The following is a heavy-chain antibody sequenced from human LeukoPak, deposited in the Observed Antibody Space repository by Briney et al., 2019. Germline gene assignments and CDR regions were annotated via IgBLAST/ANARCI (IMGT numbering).Heavy chain of an antibody. J-gene: IGHJ4*02. CDR1: GFSVSNYY. CDR3: ARGGITDYGDYSSFDY. Sequence: GGSLRLSCVASGFSVSNYYMSWVRQAPGKGLEWVSVISTSGGTSYTDSVKGRFTFSRDNSKNTLFLQMNSLRAEDTGVYYCARGGITDYGDYSSFDYWGQGTLLTVSS. CDR2: ISTSGGT. V-gene: IGHV3-66*01. D-gene: IGHD4-17*01.